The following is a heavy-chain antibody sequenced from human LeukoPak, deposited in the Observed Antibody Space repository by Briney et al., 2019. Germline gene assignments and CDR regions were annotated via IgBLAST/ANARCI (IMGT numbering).Heavy chain of an antibody. CDR1: GFAFNTYW. D-gene: IGHD3-22*01. V-gene: IGHV3-74*01. CDR3: ARDRDDDSSGSIDDAFDI. J-gene: IGHJ3*02. Sequence: PGGSLRLSCAASGFAFNTYWMHWVRQAPGKGLVWVSCMNTDGSSTSYADSVKGRFTISRDNAKNTLYLQMNSLRAEDTAVYYCARDRDDDSSGSIDDAFDIWGQGTMVTVSS. CDR2: MNTDGSST.